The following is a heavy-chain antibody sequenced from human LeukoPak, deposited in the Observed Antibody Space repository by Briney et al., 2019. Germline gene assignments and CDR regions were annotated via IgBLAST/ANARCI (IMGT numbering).Heavy chain of an antibody. J-gene: IGHJ4*02. V-gene: IGHV4-34*01. Sequence: SETLSLTCAVYGGSFSGYYWSWIRQPPGKGLEWIGEINHSGSTNYNPSLKSRVTISVDTSKNQFSLKLSSVTAADTAVYYCARDIGGYDPPGYFDYWGQGTLVTVSS. CDR3: ARDIGGYDPPGYFDY. CDR2: INHSGST. D-gene: IGHD5-12*01. CDR1: GGSFSGYY.